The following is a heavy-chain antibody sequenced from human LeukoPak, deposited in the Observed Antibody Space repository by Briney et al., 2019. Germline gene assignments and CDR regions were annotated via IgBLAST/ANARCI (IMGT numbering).Heavy chain of an antibody. D-gene: IGHD3-10*01. CDR2: INPNSGGT. CDR3: AREGWFGESDCKAFDI. J-gene: IGHJ3*02. V-gene: IGHV1-2*02. Sequence: GASVKVSCKASGYXFTGYYMHWVRQAPGQGLEWMGWINPNSGGTNYAQKFQGRVTMTRDTSISTAYMELSRLRSDDTAVYYCAREGWFGESDCKAFDIWGQGTMVTVSS. CDR1: GYXFTGYY.